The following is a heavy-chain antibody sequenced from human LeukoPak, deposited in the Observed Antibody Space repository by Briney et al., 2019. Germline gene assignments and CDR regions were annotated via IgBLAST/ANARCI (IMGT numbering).Heavy chain of an antibody. Sequence: GGSQRLSCTASGFTFSSYAMNWVRQAPGKGLEWDSGIGSGGTFTYYADSVKARFTIFRDNSRNTLYLQMNSLRADDTAVYYCAKDLDYTTSGYYFDYWGQETMSPSSS. CDR3: AKDLDYTTSGYYFDY. V-gene: IGHV3-23*01. CDR1: GFTFSSYA. J-gene: IGHJ4*02. CDR2: IGSGGTFT. D-gene: IGHD4-11*01.